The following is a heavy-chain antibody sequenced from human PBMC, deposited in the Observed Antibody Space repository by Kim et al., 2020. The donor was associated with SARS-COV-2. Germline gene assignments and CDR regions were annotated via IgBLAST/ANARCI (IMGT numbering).Heavy chain of an antibody. Sequence: GWSLRLSCAASGFTFGDFAMHLVLQAPGKGLEWVSGMSRNSDNIGYADSVRGRFTISRDNAKNFFYLQITSLRVEDTAVHYCAKVRSHYYSDAFDICGQG. CDR3: AKVRSHYYSDAFDI. J-gene: IGHJ3*02. CDR1: GFTFGDFA. D-gene: IGHD3-10*01. CDR2: MSRNSDNI. V-gene: IGHV3-9*01.